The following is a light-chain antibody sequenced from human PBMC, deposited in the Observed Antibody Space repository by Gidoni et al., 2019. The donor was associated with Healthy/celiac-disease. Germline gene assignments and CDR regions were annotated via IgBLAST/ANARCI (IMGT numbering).Light chain of an antibody. J-gene: IGLJ3*02. CDR1: SRDVGGYNY. CDR3: SSYTSSSTWV. Sequence: QSALTQPASVSRSPGQSITISCTGTSRDVGGYNYVSWYQQHPGKAPKLMIYEVSNRPSGVSNRFSGSKSGNTASLTISGLQAEDEADYYCSSYTSSSTWVFGGGTKLTVL. V-gene: IGLV2-14*01. CDR2: EVS.